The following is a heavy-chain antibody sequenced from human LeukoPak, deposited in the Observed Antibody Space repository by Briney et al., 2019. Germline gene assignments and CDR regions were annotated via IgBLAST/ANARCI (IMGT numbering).Heavy chain of an antibody. V-gene: IGHV3-23*01. D-gene: IGHD7-27*01. CDR3: AKAQELGKHGFFLFDY. CDR2: ISGSGFRT. CDR1: GFIFNSYA. Sequence: PGGSLRLSCAASGFIFNSYAMNWVRQAPGKGLEWVSGISGSGFRTYYAGSVRGRFTISRDNSKNTLSLQMNSLKAEDTAVYYCAKAQELGKHGFFLFDYWGQGTLVTVSS. J-gene: IGHJ4*02.